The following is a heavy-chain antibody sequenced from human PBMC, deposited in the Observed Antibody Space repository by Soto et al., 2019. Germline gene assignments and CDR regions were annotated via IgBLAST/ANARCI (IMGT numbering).Heavy chain of an antibody. D-gene: IGHD6-6*01. CDR2: IYSGGST. V-gene: IGHV3-53*01. CDR1: GFTVSSNY. CDR3: ARGLESSSSGVSVYYYDMDV. Sequence: GGSLRLSCAASGFTVSSNYMSWVRQAPGKGLEWVSVIYSGGSTYYADSVKGRFTISRDNSKHTLYLQMNSLRAEDTAVYYCARGLESSSSGVSVYYYDMDVWGKGTTVTVSS. J-gene: IGHJ6*03.